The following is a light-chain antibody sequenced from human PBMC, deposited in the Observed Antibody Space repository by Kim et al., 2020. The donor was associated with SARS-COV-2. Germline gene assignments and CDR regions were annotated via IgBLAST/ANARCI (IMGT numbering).Light chain of an antibody. J-gene: IGKJ4*01. Sequence: LSPGERAPHPCRASHSISSYLAWYQQKPAQAPRLLIYAASNRATGIPARFSGSGSGTDFTLTISRLEPEDFAVYYCQQRSDWPLTFGGGTKVDIK. CDR2: AAS. CDR1: HSISSY. CDR3: QQRSDWPLT. V-gene: IGKV3-11*01.